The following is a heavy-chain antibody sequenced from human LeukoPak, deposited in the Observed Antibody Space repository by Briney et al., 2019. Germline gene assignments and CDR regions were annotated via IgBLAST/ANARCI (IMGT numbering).Heavy chain of an antibody. D-gene: IGHD3-22*01. V-gene: IGHV4-34*01. CDR1: GGSFSGYY. Sequence: SETLSLTCAVYGGSFSGYYWSWIRQPPGKGLEWIGEINHSGSTNYNPSLKSRVTISVDTSKNQFSLKLSSVTAADTAVYYCARGNNGYDSSGYYYGSRPYYYYYMDVWGKGTTVTVSS. CDR2: INHSGST. CDR3: ARGNNGYDSSGYYYGSRPYYYYYMDV. J-gene: IGHJ6*03.